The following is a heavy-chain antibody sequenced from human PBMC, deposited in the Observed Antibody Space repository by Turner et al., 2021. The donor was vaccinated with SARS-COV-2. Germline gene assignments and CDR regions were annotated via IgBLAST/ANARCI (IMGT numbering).Heavy chain of an antibody. CDR3: ARDSTPYYYDTSGYYYGSDYFDY. CDR2: SSSSGSFI. V-gene: IGHV3-21*01. D-gene: IGHD3-22*01. Sequence: EVQLVESGGGLVKPAGYLRLSCAASGFTFSNYGMNWVRQAPGKGLEWVSSSSSSGSFIYYADSVKVRFTISRDNAKNSLYLQMNSLRAEDTAVYYCARDSTPYYYDTSGYYYGSDYFDYWGQGTLVTVAS. CDR1: GFTFSNYG. J-gene: IGHJ4*02.